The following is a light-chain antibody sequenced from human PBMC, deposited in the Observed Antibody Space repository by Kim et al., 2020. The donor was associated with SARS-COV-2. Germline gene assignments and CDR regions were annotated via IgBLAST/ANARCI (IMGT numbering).Light chain of an antibody. Sequence: QTATRPGTGCSDNVGNQGAAGLKQHQGHPPKRLSYRNNNRPSGISERVSASRSGNTASLTITGLQPEDEADYHCSAWDSSLSVWVFGGGTQLTVL. V-gene: IGLV10-54*01. CDR2: RNN. CDR3: SAWDSSLSVWV. CDR1: SDNVGNQG. J-gene: IGLJ3*02.